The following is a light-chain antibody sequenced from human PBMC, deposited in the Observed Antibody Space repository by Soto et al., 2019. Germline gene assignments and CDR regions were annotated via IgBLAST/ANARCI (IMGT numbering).Light chain of an antibody. CDR2: DAS. CDR1: QSVSSY. Sequence: EIVLTQSPATLSLSPGERATLSCRASQSVSSYLVWYQQKPGQAPRLLIYDASNRATGIPARFSGSGSGTDFTLTISRLEPEDFAVYYCQQYDNSPITFGQGTRLEIK. J-gene: IGKJ5*01. V-gene: IGKV3-11*01. CDR3: QQYDNSPIT.